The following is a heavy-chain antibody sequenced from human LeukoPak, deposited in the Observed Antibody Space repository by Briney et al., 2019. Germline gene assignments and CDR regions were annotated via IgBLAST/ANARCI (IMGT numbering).Heavy chain of an antibody. CDR2: INSDGSST. CDR1: GFTSSSYW. Sequence: GGSLRLSCAASGFTSSSYWMHWVRQAPGKGLVWVSRINSDGSSTRYADSVEGRFTISRDNAKNTLYLQMNSLRAEDTAVYYCARGPPYQFFDYWGQGTLVTVSS. V-gene: IGHV3-74*01. CDR3: ARGPPYQFFDY. J-gene: IGHJ4*02.